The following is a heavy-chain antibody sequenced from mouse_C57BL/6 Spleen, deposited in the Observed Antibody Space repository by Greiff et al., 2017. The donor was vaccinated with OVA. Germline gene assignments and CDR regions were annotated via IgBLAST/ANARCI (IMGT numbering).Heavy chain of an antibody. Sequence: QVQLKQPGAELVKPGASVKLSCKASGYTFTSYWMTWVKQRPGRGLEWIGRIDPGSGGTKYNEKFKSKATLTVDKPSSTAYMQLSSLTSEDSAGYYCARRSTTGVEGDFDGGGKGTTVTVSS. CDR1: GYTFTSYW. D-gene: IGHD1-1*01. J-gene: IGHJ1*03. V-gene: IGHV1-72*01. CDR2: IDPGSGGT. CDR3: ARRSTTGVEGDFDG.